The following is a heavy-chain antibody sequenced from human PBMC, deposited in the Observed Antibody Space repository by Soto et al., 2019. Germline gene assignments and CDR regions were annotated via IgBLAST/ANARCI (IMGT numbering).Heavy chain of an antibody. CDR3: AKDAPANDYGDYAPN. CDR2: SSGSGGST. D-gene: IGHD4-17*01. V-gene: IGHV3-23*01. CDR1: GFTFSSYA. J-gene: IGHJ4*02. Sequence: EVQLLESGGGLVQPGGSLRLSCAASGFTFSSYAMSWVRQAPGKGLEWVSASSGSGGSTYSADSVKGRFTISRDNSNNTLYLQMNGLRAEDTAVYYCAKDAPANDYGDYAPNWGQGTLVTVSS.